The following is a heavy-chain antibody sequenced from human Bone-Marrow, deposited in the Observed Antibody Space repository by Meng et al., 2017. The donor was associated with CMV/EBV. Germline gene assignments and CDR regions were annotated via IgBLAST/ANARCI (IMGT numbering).Heavy chain of an antibody. Sequence: GGSLRLSCAASGFTFSSYSMNWVRQAPGKGLEYVSAISSNGGSTYYADSVKGRSTISRDNSKNTLYLQMGSLRAEDMAVYYCARVTTVTTPYWGQGTRVTVSS. V-gene: IGHV3-64*02. CDR3: ARVTTVTTPY. CDR1: GFTFSSYS. D-gene: IGHD4-11*01. CDR2: ISSNGGST. J-gene: IGHJ4*02.